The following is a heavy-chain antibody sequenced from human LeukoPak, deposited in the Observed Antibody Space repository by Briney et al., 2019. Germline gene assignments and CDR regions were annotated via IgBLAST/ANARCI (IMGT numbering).Heavy chain of an antibody. J-gene: IGHJ4*02. CDR1: GFTFSSYG. V-gene: IGHV3-30*03. CDR3: ARMGYYDSSGSDY. D-gene: IGHD3-22*01. Sequence: GGSLRLSCAASGFTFSSYGMHWVRQAPGKGLEWVAVISYDGSNKYYADSVKGRFTISRDNSKNTLYLQMNSLRAEGTAVYYCARMGYYDSSGSDYWGQGTLVTVSS. CDR2: ISYDGSNK.